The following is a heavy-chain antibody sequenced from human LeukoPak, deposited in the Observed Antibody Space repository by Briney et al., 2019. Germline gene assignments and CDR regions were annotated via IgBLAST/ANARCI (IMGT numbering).Heavy chain of an antibody. CDR2: IKQDGSEK. V-gene: IGHV3-7*01. J-gene: IGHJ4*02. CDR1: GFTFSSYW. D-gene: IGHD3-3*01. Sequence: GGSLRLSCAASGFTFSSYWMSGVRQAPGKGLEWVANIKQDGSEKYYVDSVKGRFTISRDNAKNSLYLQMNSLRAEDTAVYYCARGQGRFLEWFAHFDYWGQGTLVTVSS. CDR3: ARGQGRFLEWFAHFDY.